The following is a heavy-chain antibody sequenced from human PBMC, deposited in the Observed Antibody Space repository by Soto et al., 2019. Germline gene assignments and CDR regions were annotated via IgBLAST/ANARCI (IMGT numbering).Heavy chain of an antibody. Sequence: QVQLQESGPGLVKPSETLSLTCTVSGGSISSYYWCWIRQPPGKGLEWIGYIYYSGSTNYNPSLKSRVTISVDTSKNQFSLKLSSVTAADTAVYYCARDLRYDFWSGYHTLIYNWFDPWGQGTLVTVSS. CDR3: ARDLRYDFWSGYHTLIYNWFDP. CDR2: IYYSGST. CDR1: GGSISSYY. J-gene: IGHJ5*02. D-gene: IGHD3-3*01. V-gene: IGHV4-59*01.